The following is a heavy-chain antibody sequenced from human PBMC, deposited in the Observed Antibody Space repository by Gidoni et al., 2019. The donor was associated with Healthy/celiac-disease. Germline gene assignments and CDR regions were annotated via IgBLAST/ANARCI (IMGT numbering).Heavy chain of an antibody. CDR1: GFPFSRYG. Sequence: QVQLVESGGGVVQPGRSLRLSCAASGFPFSRYGLHLVRQAPGKGLEWVAVIWYEGSNKYYADSVKGRFTISRDNSKNTLYLQMNSLRAEDTAVYYCARDRSSIAVAGGVRRNDAFDIWGQGTMVTVSS. CDR3: ARDRSSIAVAGGVRRNDAFDI. D-gene: IGHD6-19*01. J-gene: IGHJ3*02. V-gene: IGHV3-33*01. CDR2: IWYEGSNK.